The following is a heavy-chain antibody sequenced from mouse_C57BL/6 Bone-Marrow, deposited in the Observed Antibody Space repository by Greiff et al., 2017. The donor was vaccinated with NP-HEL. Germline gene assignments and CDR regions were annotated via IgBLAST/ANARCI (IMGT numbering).Heavy chain of an antibody. D-gene: IGHD2-4*01. CDR2: INPNNGGT. CDR1: GYTFTDYY. J-gene: IGHJ4*01. Sequence: QLQQSGPELVKPGASVKISCKASGYTFTDYYMNWVKQSHGKSLEWIGDINPNNGGTSYNQKFKGKATLTVDKSSSTAYMELRSLTSEDSAVYYCARNDYHRRYYAMDYWGQGTSVTVSS. V-gene: IGHV1-26*01. CDR3: ARNDYHRRYYAMDY.